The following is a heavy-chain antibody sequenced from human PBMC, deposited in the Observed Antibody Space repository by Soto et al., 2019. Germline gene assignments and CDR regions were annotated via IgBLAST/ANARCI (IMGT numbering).Heavy chain of an antibody. J-gene: IGHJ3*02. CDR3: ARDPRGGIGAFDI. D-gene: IGHD3-16*01. CDR2: INAGNGNT. Sequence: ASVKVSCKASGYTFTSYAMHWVRQAPGQRLEWMGWINAGNGNTKYSQKFQGRVTITRDTSASTAYMELSSLRSEDTAVYYCARDPRGGIGAFDIWGQGTMVTVSS. CDR1: GYTFTSYA. V-gene: IGHV1-3*01.